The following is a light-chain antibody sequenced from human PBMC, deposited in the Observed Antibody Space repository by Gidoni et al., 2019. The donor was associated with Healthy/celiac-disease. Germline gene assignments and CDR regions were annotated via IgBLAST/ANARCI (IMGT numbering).Light chain of an antibody. CDR2: KAS. Sequence: DIQMTQSPSTLSASVGDRVTITCRASQSISSWLAWYQQKPGKAPKLLIYKASSLESGVPSRCSGSGSGTEFTLTISSLQPDDFATYYCQQYNSSPFTFGPGTKVDIK. V-gene: IGKV1-5*03. J-gene: IGKJ3*01. CDR3: QQYNSSPFT. CDR1: QSISSW.